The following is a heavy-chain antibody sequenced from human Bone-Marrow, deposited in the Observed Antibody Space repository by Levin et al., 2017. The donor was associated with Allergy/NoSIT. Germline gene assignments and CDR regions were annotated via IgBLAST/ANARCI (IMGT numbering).Heavy chain of an antibody. CDR3: TKDRYCPSPRCPVDY. J-gene: IGHJ4*02. CDR1: GFSISDYA. CDR2: ISLDGSNK. D-gene: IGHD2-2*01. Sequence: PGGSLRLSCETSGFSISDYAMHWVRQAPGKGLEWVAVISLDGSNKYYADSVKGRFTISRDTSKNTLYLQMNSLRVEDTAIYYCTKDRYCPSPRCPVDYWGQGTLVTVSS. V-gene: IGHV3-30*18.